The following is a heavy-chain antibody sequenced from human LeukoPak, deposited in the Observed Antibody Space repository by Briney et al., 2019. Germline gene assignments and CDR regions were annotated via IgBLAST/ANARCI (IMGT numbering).Heavy chain of an antibody. J-gene: IGHJ5*02. Sequence: GGSLRLSCAASGNYWMHWVRQAPGKGLVWVSHINSDGSWTSYADSVKGRFTISKDNAKNTVYLQMNSLRAEDTAVYYCARAPAYNWNDLWGQGTLVTVSS. CDR3: ARAPAYNWNDL. D-gene: IGHD3-16*01. V-gene: IGHV3-74*01. CDR2: INSDGSWT. CDR1: GNYW.